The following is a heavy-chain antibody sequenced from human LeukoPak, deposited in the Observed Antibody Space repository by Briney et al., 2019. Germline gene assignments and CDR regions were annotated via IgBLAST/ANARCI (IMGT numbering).Heavy chain of an antibody. CDR1: GYTFTGYY. Sequence: ASVKVSCKASGYTFTGYYMHWVRQAPGRGLEWMGWINPNSGGTNYAQKFQGRVTMTRNTSISTAYMELSSLRSEDTAVYYCARGGNYGGNSDWFDPWGQGTLVTVSS. D-gene: IGHD4-17*01. J-gene: IGHJ5*02. CDR3: ARGGNYGGNSDWFDP. CDR2: INPNSGGT. V-gene: IGHV1-2*02.